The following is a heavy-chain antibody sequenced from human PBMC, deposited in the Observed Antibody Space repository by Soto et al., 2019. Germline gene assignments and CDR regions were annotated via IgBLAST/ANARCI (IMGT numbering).Heavy chain of an antibody. CDR1: GFTFSSYA. CDR2: ISYDGSNK. J-gene: IGHJ4*02. Sequence: QVQLVESGGGVVQPGRSLRLSCAASGFTFSSYAMHWVRQAPGKGLEWVAVISYDGSNKYYADSVKGRFTISRDNSKNTLYLQMNSLRAEDTAVYYCARDLTKVLRFLEWFPDYWGQGTLVTVSS. CDR3: ARDLTKVLRFLEWFPDY. D-gene: IGHD3-3*01. V-gene: IGHV3-30-3*01.